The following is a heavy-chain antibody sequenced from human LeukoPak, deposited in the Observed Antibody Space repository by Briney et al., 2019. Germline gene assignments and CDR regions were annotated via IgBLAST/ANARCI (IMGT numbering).Heavy chain of an antibody. J-gene: IGHJ6*02. CDR3: ARDGTTYYYEVDGMDV. CDR2: ISHDGSNK. D-gene: IGHD3-22*01. Sequence: GGSLRLSCAASGFTFSSYAMHWVRQAPGKGLEWVAVISHDGSNKYYADSVKGRFTISRDNSKNTLYLQMNSLRAEDTAVYYCARDGTTYYYEVDGMDVWGQGTTVTVSS. V-gene: IGHV3-30-3*01. CDR1: GFTFSSYA.